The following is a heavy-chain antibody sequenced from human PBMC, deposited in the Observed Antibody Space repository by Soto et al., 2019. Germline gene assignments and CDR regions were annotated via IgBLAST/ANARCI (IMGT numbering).Heavy chain of an antibody. V-gene: IGHV4-39*01. J-gene: IGHJ6*03. CDR2: TYYSGST. D-gene: IGHD5-12*01. Sequence: PSDTLSLTCTVSGGSLSSSSYYWGWIRQPPGKGLEWIGSTYYSGSTYYNPSLKSRVTISVDTSKNQFSLKLSSVTAADTAVYYCARCGYSGYLPPYYYYMDVWGKGTTVNVSS. CDR1: GGSLSSSSYY. CDR3: ARCGYSGYLPPYYYYMDV.